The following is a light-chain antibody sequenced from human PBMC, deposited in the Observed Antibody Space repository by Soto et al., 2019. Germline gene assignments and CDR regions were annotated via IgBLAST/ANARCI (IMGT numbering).Light chain of an antibody. V-gene: IGLV1-47*01. CDR1: SSNIGSKY. Sequence: QSVLTQPPSAAGTPGQRVTISCSGSSSNIGSKYVYWYQQLPGTVPKLIIFNNDQRPSGVPDRFSGSKSGTSASLAISGLRSEDDADYYCAAWDDSLSGKVFGGGTKLTVL. CDR2: NND. J-gene: IGLJ2*01. CDR3: AAWDDSLSGKV.